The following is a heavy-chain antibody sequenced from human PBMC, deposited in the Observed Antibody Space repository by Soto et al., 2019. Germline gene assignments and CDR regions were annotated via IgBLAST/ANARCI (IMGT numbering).Heavy chain of an antibody. CDR2: IKQDGSEE. V-gene: IGHV3-7*03. CDR3: VRTHCDSLSFAFSGMDV. Sequence: DVQLAESGGGLVQPGGSLRLSCVASGQTFNRYWMSWVRQAPGKGLEWVANIKQDGSEEYYVDSVKGRFTISRDNAKKLLYLKMNSLRAEDTAMYYCVRTHCDSLSFAFSGMDVWGQGTTVIVS. CDR1: GQTFNRYW. J-gene: IGHJ6*02. D-gene: IGHD2-21*01.